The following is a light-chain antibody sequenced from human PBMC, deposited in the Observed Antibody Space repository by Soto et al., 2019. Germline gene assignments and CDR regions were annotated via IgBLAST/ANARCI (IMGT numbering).Light chain of an antibody. CDR3: TSYAGSNIPVL. Sequence: QSALTQPPSASGSPGQSVTISCTGTSSDVGGYNFVSWYQQHPGKAPKLMIYDVTERPSRVPDRFSGSKSGNTASLTVSGLQGEDEAEYYCTSYAGSNIPVLFGGGTKLTVL. CDR2: DVT. J-gene: IGLJ2*01. CDR1: SSDVGGYNF. V-gene: IGLV2-8*01.